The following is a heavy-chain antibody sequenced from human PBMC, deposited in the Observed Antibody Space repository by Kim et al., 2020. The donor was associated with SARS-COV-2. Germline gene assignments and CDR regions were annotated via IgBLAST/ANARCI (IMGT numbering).Heavy chain of an antibody. J-gene: IGHJ6*02. CDR2: ISYDGSNK. CDR3: ARDLDPYYYYYGFDV. V-gene: IGHV3-30-3*01. Sequence: GGSLRLSCAASGFTFSSYAMHWVRQAPGKGLEWVAVISYDGSNKYYADSVKGRFTISRDNSKNTLYLQMNSLRAEDTAVYYCARDLDPYYYYYGFDVWGHGTTVTVSS. CDR1: GFTFSSYA. D-gene: IGHD1-1*01.